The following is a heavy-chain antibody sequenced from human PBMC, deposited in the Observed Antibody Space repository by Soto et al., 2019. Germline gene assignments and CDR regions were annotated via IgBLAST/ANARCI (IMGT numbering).Heavy chain of an antibody. CDR1: GGTFSSYA. V-gene: IGHV1-69*13. CDR2: IIPIFGTA. CDR3: ARGGDFWSGYPPYYLDY. J-gene: IGHJ4*02. D-gene: IGHD3-3*01. Sequence: GASVKVSCKASGGTFSSYAISWVRQAPGQGLEWMGGIIPIFGTANYAQKFQGRVTITADESTSTAYMELSSLRSEDTAVYYCARGGDFWSGYPPYYLDYWGQGTLVTVSS.